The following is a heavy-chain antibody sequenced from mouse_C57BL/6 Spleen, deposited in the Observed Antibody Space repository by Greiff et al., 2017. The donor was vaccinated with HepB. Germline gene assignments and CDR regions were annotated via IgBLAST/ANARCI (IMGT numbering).Heavy chain of an antibody. CDR2: IYPGSGST. D-gene: IGHD1-1*01. CDR3: ARLVYYGSSYDWYFGV. CDR1: GYTFTSYW. J-gene: IGHJ1*03. Sequence: QVHVKQPGAELVKPGASVKMSCKASGYTFTSYWITWVKQRPGQGLEWIGDIYPGSGSTNYNEKFKSKATLTVDTSSRTAYMQLSSLTSADSAVYYCARLVYYGSSYDWYFGVWGTGTTVTVAS. V-gene: IGHV1-55*01.